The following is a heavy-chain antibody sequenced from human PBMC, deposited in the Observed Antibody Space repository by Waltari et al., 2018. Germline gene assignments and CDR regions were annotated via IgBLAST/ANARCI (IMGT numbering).Heavy chain of an antibody. CDR3: ARDPYYYDSSGHSNWFDP. D-gene: IGHD3-22*01. J-gene: IGHJ5*02. Sequence: QVQLVQSGAEVKKPGSSVKVSCKASVATFSSYALSWLRHPPAQRFAWMVGIIPIFGTANYEQKFQGRVTITADESTSTAYMELSSLRSEDTAVYYCARDPYYYDSSGHSNWFDPWGQGTLVTVSS. V-gene: IGHV1-69*12. CDR2: IIPIFGTA. CDR1: VATFSSYA.